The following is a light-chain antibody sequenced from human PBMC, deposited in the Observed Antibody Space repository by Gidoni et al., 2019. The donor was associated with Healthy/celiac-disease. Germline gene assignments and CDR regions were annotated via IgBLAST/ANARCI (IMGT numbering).Light chain of an antibody. CDR1: QSVSSY. V-gene: IGKV3-11*01. CDR2: DAS. Sequence: EFVLTQSRDTLSLSPGERATLSCRASQSVSSYLAWYQQKPGQAPRLLIYDASTRATGIPARFSGSGSGTDFTLTISSLEPEDFAVYYCQQRSNWPPFFTFGQGTRLEIK. J-gene: IGKJ5*01. CDR3: QQRSNWPPFFT.